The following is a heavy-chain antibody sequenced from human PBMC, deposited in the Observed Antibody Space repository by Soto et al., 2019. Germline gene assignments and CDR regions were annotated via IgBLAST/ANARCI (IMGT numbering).Heavy chain of an antibody. J-gene: IGHJ4*02. CDR2: IWYDGNYK. V-gene: IGHV3-33*01. Sequence: QVQLVESGGGVVQPGRSLRLSCSASGFTFTDYGIHWVRQAPGKGLEWVAVIWYDGNYKYYADSVKGRFTISRDDSKNTLQLPMTILIVEDTAVYYCVRDQGKGEILSGLAHWGQGTHVTVSS. D-gene: IGHD3-10*01. CDR1: GFTFTDYG. CDR3: VRDQGKGEILSGLAH.